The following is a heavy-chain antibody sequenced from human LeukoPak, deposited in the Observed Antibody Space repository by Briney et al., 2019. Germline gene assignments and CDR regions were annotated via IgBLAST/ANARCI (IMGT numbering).Heavy chain of an antibody. J-gene: IGHJ3*02. CDR2: ISGSGGST. D-gene: IGHD4-11*01. V-gene: IGHV3-23*01. CDR1: GFTFSSYA. Sequence: GGSLRLSCAASGFTFSSYAMSWVRQAPGKGLEWVSAISGSGGSTYYADSVKGRFTISRDNSKNTLYLKTNSLRAEGTAVYYCADAVTTRDDFGIWGKGTRVSVS. CDR3: ADAVTTRDDFGI.